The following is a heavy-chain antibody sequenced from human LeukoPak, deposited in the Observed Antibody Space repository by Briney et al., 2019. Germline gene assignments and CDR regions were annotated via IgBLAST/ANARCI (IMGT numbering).Heavy chain of an antibody. Sequence: GASVKVSCKVSGYTLTELSMHWVRQAPGKGLEWMGGFDPEDGETIYAQKFQGRVTMTEDTSTDTAYMELGSLRSEDTAVYYCATVFLGYCSSTSCPRWFDPWGQGTLVTVSS. CDR2: FDPEDGET. V-gene: IGHV1-24*01. CDR3: ATVFLGYCSSTSCPRWFDP. J-gene: IGHJ5*02. D-gene: IGHD2-2*01. CDR1: GYTLTELS.